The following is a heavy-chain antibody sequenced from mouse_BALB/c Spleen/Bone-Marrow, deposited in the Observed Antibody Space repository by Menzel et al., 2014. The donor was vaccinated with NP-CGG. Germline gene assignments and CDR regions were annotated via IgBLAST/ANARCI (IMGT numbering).Heavy chain of an antibody. V-gene: IGHV5-6-4*01. CDR2: ISSGGSYT. J-gene: IGHJ1*01. D-gene: IGHD1-2*01. Sequence: DVKLVESGGGLVKPGGSLKLSCAASGFTLSGYNMSWVRQTPEKRLKWVATISSGGSYTYYLDSVKGRFTISRDNAENTLYLQMSSLKSEDTAMYYCTKLLRLRKYFDVWGAGTTVTVSS. CDR3: TKLLRLRKYFDV. CDR1: GFTLSGYN.